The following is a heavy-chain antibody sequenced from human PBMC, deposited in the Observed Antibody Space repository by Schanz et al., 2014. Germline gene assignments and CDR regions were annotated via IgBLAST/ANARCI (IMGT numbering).Heavy chain of an antibody. V-gene: IGHV4-39*07. J-gene: IGHJ4*02. CDR3: AREWSSFDY. D-gene: IGHD2-8*01. Sequence: QLQLQESGPGLVKPSETLSLTCTVSGASISSVRYYWDWIRQPPGKGLEWIGTISYSGSTYYNPSLNSRVTMSVDTSKNQFSLKLSSVTAADTAVYYCAREWSSFDYWGQGTLVIVSS. CDR2: ISYSGST. CDR1: GASISSVRYY.